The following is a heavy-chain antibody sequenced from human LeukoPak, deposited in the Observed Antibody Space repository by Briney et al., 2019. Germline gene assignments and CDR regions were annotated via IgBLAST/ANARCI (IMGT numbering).Heavy chain of an antibody. D-gene: IGHD1-26*01. V-gene: IGHV4-39*01. CDR2: LLYNGNT. Sequence: SETLSLTCTVAGGSIRSDVHYWDWIRQAPGKGLEWIGSLLYNGNTWYNPSLESRVTISVDTSGNQFSLRLTCVNPADTALYFCTRRGSGNGGSYAGMDVWGPGTSVTVSS. CDR1: GGSIRSDVHY. CDR3: TRRGSGNGGSYAGMDV. J-gene: IGHJ6*02.